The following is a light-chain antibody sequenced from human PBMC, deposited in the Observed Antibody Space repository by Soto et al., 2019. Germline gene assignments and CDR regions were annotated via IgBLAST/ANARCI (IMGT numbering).Light chain of an antibody. Sequence: QSVLTQPASLSGSPGQSITISCAGTSSDIGGSKYVSWYQQHPGKAPKLIIYEVTYRPSGVSARFSGSKSGNTASLTVSGLQAEDEADYDCSSKRSSDTLYVFGTGTKLTVL. CDR3: SSKRSSDTLYV. CDR2: EVT. J-gene: IGLJ1*01. V-gene: IGLV2-14*01. CDR1: SSDIGGSKY.